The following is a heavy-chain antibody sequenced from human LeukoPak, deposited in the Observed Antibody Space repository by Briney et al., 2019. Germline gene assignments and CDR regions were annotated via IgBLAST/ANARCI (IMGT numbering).Heavy chain of an antibody. V-gene: IGHV3-23*01. D-gene: IGHD3-10*01. CDR2: ISGSDGTT. CDR1: GFTLCSYA. J-gene: IGHJ4*02. Sequence: RTGGSLRLSCAASGFTLCSYAMSWVRQAPGKGLEWVSGISGSDGTTYYADSVKGRFTISRDNSKNTLYLQMNSLRAEDTAIYFCAKDQKATYGSGCAEEGDYWGQGTLVTVSS. CDR3: AKDQKATYGSGCAEEGDY.